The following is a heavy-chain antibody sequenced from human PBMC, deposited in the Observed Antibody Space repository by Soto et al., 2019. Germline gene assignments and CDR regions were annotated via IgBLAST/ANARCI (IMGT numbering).Heavy chain of an antibody. D-gene: IGHD2-2*01. J-gene: IGHJ6*02. CDR3: ARDGVYCISTSCYHYYGMDV. CDR1: GGSISSGDYY. CDR2: IYYSGST. Sequence: QVQLQESGPGLVKPSQTLSLTCTVSGGSISSGDYYWSWIRQPPGKGLEWIGYIYYSGSTYYNPSLKSRVTISVNTSKNQFSLKLSSVTAADTAVYDCARDGVYCISTSCYHYYGMDVWGQGTTVTVSS. V-gene: IGHV4-30-4*01.